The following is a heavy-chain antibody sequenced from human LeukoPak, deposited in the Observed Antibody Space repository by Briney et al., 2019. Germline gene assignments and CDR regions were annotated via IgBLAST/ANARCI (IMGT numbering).Heavy chain of an antibody. D-gene: IGHD4-23*01. Sequence: SETLSLTCTVSGGSISSSSYYWGWIRQPPGKGLEWIGSIYYSGSTYYNPSLKSRVTISVDTSKNQFSLKLSSVTAADTAVYYCARESVDLSKSNWFDPWGQGTLVTVSS. CDR1: GGSISSSSYY. CDR2: IYYSGST. J-gene: IGHJ5*02. CDR3: ARESVDLSKSNWFDP. V-gene: IGHV4-39*02.